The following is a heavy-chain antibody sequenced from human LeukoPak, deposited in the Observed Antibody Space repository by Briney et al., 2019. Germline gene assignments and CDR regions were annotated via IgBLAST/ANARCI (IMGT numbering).Heavy chain of an antibody. CDR3: AKSGGYGLIDY. J-gene: IGHJ4*02. V-gene: IGHV4-39*01. CDR2: NYSSGST. D-gene: IGHD1-26*01. Sequence: SETLSLTCTVSGASISGSGYYWGWVRQPPGTGLEWIGSNYSSGSTYYNASLQSRVTISIETSKNQISLRLNSVTAADTAMYYCAKSGGYGLIDYWGQGTLVTVSS. CDR1: GASISGSGYY.